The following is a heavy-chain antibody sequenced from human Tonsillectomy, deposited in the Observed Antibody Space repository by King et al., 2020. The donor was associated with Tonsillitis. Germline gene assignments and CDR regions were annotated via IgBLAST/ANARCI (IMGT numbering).Heavy chain of an antibody. V-gene: IGHV4-30-4*01. CDR2: IFYSGST. CDR3: ASMTMLTTGGGWFDP. CDR1: GGSIGSGQYY. D-gene: IGHD3-10*02. J-gene: IGHJ5*02. Sequence: VQLQESGPGLVKPSQTLSLTCSVSGGSIGSGQYYWSWIRQPPGKGLEWIGYIFYSGSTYYHPSLKSRLTISLDTSKNQFSLRLNSVTAADTAVYYCASMTMLTTGGGWFDPWGQGTLVTVSS.